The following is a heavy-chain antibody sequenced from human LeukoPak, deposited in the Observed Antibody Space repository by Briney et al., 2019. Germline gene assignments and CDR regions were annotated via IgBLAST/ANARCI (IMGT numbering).Heavy chain of an antibody. D-gene: IGHD2-21*02. CDR2: IYYSGST. CDR1: SGSISSGDYY. Sequence: SETLSLTCTVSSGSISSGDYYWSWIRQPPGKGLEWIGYIYYSGSTYYNPPLKSRVTISVDTSKNQFSLKLSSVTAADTAVYYCAREYGDDNWFDPWGQGTLVTVSS. V-gene: IGHV4-30-4*01. J-gene: IGHJ5*02. CDR3: AREYGDDNWFDP.